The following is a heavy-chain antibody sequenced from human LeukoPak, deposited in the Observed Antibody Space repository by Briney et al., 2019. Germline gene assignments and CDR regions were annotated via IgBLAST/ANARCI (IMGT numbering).Heavy chain of an antibody. V-gene: IGHV4-59*08. CDR2: IFYTGNA. CDR3: ARKTYCSGGRCYGENWFDP. Sequence: SETLSLTCTVTGGSISGYHWNWIRLSPGKGLEWIANIFYTGNADYNPSLESRVTISVDTSKNEISLILTSVTAADTAIYYCARKTYCSGGRCYGENWFDPWGQGTLVTVSS. J-gene: IGHJ5*02. D-gene: IGHD2-15*01. CDR1: GGSISGYH.